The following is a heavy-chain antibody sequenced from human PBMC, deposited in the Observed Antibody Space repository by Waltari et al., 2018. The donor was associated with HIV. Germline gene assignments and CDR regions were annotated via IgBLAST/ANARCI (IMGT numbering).Heavy chain of an antibody. Sequence: EVQLLQSGGGLVQPGGSLRLSCAASGFTLSSYAMSWVRQAPGKGLEWVSSISVSGVTTYYADSVKGRFTFSRDNSKNTLYLQMNSLRAEDTAVYYCAPALGAVAGTSGNPFHFDFWGQGTLVTVSS. D-gene: IGHD6-19*01. CDR2: ISVSGVTT. V-gene: IGHV3-23*01. J-gene: IGHJ4*02. CDR1: GFTLSSYA. CDR3: APALGAVAGTSGNPFHFDF.